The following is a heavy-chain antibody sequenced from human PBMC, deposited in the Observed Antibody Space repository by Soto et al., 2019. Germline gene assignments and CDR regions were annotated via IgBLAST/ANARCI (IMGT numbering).Heavy chain of an antibody. CDR2: IIPIFGTA. J-gene: IGHJ3*02. V-gene: IGHV1-69*01. Sequence: QVQLVQSGAEVKKPGSSVKVSCKASGGTFSSYAISWVRQAPGQGLEWRGGIIPIFGTANYAQKFQGRVTITADESTRTAYMELSSLRSEDTAVYYWARVDVVVVAATMEAFDIWGQGTMVTVSS. CDR1: GGTFSSYA. CDR3: ARVDVVVVAATMEAFDI. D-gene: IGHD2-15*01.